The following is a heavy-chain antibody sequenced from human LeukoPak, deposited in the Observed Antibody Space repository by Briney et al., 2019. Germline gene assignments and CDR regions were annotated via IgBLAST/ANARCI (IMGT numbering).Heavy chain of an antibody. D-gene: IGHD6-19*01. CDR3: ARARLTSGWLPN. CDR2: INHSGST. V-gene: IGHV4-34*01. CDR1: GGSFSGNY. J-gene: IGHJ4*02. Sequence: SETLSLTCAVYGGSFSGNYWSWIRQPPGRGLEWIGEINHSGSTNYNPSLKSRVTISVDTSKNQFSLKLSSVTAAVTAVYYCARARLTSGWLPNWGQGTLVTVSS.